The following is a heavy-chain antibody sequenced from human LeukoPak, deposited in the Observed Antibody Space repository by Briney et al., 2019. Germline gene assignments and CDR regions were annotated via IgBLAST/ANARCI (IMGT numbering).Heavy chain of an antibody. D-gene: IGHD2-2*01. CDR3: ATSPYCSSTCCQPFDY. Sequence: SVTLSLTCAVYGGSFSGYYWSWIRQPPGKGLEWIGEINHSGSTNYNPSLKSRVTISVDTSKNQFSLKLSSVTAADTAVYYCATSPYCSSTCCQPFDYWGQGTLVTVSS. J-gene: IGHJ4*02. CDR1: GGSFSGYY. CDR2: INHSGST. V-gene: IGHV4-34*01.